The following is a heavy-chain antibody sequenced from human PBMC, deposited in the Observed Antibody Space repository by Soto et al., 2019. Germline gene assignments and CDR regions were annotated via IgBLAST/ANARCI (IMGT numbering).Heavy chain of an antibody. CDR1: GYSFTSYW. CDR2: IYPGDSDT. D-gene: IGHD3-22*01. Sequence: GESLKISCKGSGYSFTSYWIGWVRQMPGKGLEWMGIIYPGDSDTRYSPSFQGQVTISADKSISTAYLQWSSLKASDTAMYYCACRIGSGYFPPTVFAEFDYWGQGTLVTVSS. V-gene: IGHV5-51*01. CDR3: ACRIGSGYFPPTVFAEFDY. J-gene: IGHJ4*02.